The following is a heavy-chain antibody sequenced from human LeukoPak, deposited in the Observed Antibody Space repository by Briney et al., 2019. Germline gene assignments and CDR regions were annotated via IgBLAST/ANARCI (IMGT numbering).Heavy chain of an antibody. D-gene: IGHD2-15*01. CDR2: IYSGGST. J-gene: IGHJ4*02. V-gene: IGHV3-53*01. Sequence: GGSLRLSCAASGFTVSSNYMSWVRQAPGKGLEWVSVIYSGGSTYYADSVKGRFTISRDNSKNTPYLQMNSLRAEDTALYYCARDHSPEDSWLAATSFDYWGQGTLVTVSS. CDR1: GFTVSSNY. CDR3: ARDHSPEDSWLAATSFDY.